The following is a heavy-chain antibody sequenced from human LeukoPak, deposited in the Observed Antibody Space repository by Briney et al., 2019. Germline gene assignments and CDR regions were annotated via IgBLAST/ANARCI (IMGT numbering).Heavy chain of an antibody. J-gene: IGHJ4*02. CDR2: IDWDDDK. V-gene: IGHV2-70*11. CDR3: ARIPPGIAVAGYFEY. D-gene: IGHD6-19*01. CDR1: GFSLSTSGMC. Sequence: SGPTLVKPTQTLTLTCTFSGFSLSTSGMCVSWIRQPPGKALEWLARIDWDDDKYYSTSLKTRLTISKDTSKNQVVLTMTNMDPVDTATYYCARIPPGIAVAGYFEYWGQGTLVTVSS.